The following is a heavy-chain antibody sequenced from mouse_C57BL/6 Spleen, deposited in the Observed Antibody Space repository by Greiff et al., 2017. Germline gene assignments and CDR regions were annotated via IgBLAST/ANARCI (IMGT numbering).Heavy chain of an antibody. CDR2: ISGGGGNT. CDR3: AGNWDWFAY. V-gene: IGHV5-9*01. Sequence: EVKLQESGGGLVKPGGSLKLSCAASGFTFSSYTMSWVRQTPEKRLEWVATISGGGGNTYYPDSVKGRFTISRDNAKNTLYLQMSSLRSEDTALYYCAGNWDWFAYWGQGTLVTVSA. CDR1: GFTFSSYT. J-gene: IGHJ3*01. D-gene: IGHD4-1*01.